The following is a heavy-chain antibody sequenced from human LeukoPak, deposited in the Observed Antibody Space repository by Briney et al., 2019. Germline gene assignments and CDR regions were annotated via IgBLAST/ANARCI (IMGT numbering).Heavy chain of an antibody. D-gene: IGHD2-2*02. CDR2: IYTSGST. J-gene: IGHJ4*02. CDR1: SDSISTYY. CDR3: ARGTYTSHDY. V-gene: IGHV4-4*07. Sequence: SETLSLTCTVSSDSISTYYWSWIRQPAGKGLEWIGRIYTSGSTNYNPSLKSRVTMSVDTSKNQFSLKLSSVTAADTAVYYCARGTYTSHDYWGQGTLVTVSS.